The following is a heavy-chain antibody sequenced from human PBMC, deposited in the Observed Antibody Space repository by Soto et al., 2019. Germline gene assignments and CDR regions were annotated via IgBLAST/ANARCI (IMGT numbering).Heavy chain of an antibody. D-gene: IGHD6-19*01. J-gene: IGHJ6*02. V-gene: IGHV5-51*01. CDR1: GYNFANYW. CDR3: ARSRRGAYSSGWYSPSGYYNYGIDV. CDR2: IRPSNSDT. Sequence: LGESLKISCKGSGYNFANYWIGWVRQMSGKGLEWMGIIRPSNSDTQYSPTFQGQVTISADTSISTAYLQWTSLKASDTAMYYCARSRRGAYSSGWYSPSGYYNYGIDVWGQGTKVTVSS.